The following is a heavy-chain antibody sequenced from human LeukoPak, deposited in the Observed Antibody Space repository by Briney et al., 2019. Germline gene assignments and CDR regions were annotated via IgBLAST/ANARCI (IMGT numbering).Heavy chain of an antibody. CDR2: ISSNGSTI. CDR1: GFTFSSYE. J-gene: IGHJ4*02. D-gene: IGHD6-19*01. V-gene: IGHV3-48*03. CDR3: ARSGWYFPFDY. Sequence: GGSLRLSCAASGFTFSSYEMNWVRQAPGKGLEWVSYISSNGSTIYYADSVKGRFTISRDNAKNSLYLQMNSLRAEDTAVYYCARSGWYFPFDYWGQGTLVTVSS.